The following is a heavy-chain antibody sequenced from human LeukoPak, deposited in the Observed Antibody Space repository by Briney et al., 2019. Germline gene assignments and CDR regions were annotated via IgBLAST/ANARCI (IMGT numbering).Heavy chain of an antibody. CDR3: AKGSYGPYAFDI. CDR1: GFTFSRYE. CDR2: ISSSCSTI. D-gene: IGHD3-10*01. Sequence: GGALRLSFAASGFTFSRYEMNWVRQAPGKGLEWVSYISSSCSTIYYADAVKGRFTIPSDKSNHKLHLQVNNPTDEDKAVYYCAKGSYGPYAFDIWGQGTMVTVLS. V-gene: IGHV3-48*03. J-gene: IGHJ3*02.